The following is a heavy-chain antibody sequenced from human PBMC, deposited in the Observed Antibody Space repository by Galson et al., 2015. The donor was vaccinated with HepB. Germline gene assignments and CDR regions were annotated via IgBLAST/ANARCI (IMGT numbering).Heavy chain of an antibody. CDR2: ISWNSGSI. Sequence: SLRLSCAASGFTFDDYAMHWVRQAPGKGLEWVSGISWNSGSIGYADSVKGRFTISRDNAKNSLYLQMNSLRAEDTAMYYCAKAAGYSSGYYTDYWGQGTLVTVSS. D-gene: IGHD3-22*01. CDR3: AKAAGYSSGYYTDY. V-gene: IGHV3-9*01. J-gene: IGHJ4*02. CDR1: GFTFDDYA.